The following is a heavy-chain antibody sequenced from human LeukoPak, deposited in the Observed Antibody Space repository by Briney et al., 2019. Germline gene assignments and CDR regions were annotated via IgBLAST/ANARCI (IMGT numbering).Heavy chain of an antibody. CDR2: INPNSGGT. CDR3: ARGSSGSVYHYYYYMDV. J-gene: IGHJ6*03. CDR1: GYTFTGYY. Sequence: ASVKVSCKASGYTFTGYYMHWVRQTPAQGLEWMGGINPNSGGTNYAQKFQGRVTMTRDTSISTAYMELSRLRSDDTAVYYCARGSSGSVYHYYYYMDVWGKGTTVTVSS. D-gene: IGHD6-19*01. V-gene: IGHV1-2*02.